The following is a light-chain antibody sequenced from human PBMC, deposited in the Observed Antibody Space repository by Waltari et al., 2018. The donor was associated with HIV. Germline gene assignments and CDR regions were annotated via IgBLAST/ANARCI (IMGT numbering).Light chain of an antibody. CDR1: QSSSSW. V-gene: IGKV1-5*03. CDR3: QQYNSYLLT. CDR2: KSS. J-gene: IGKJ4*01. Sequence: DIQMTQSPSTLSASVGDRVTITCRASQSSSSWLAWYQQKPGNAPKLLIYKSSSLESGVPSRFIGSGSGTEFTLTISSLQPDDFATYYCQQYNSYLLTFGGGTKVEIK.